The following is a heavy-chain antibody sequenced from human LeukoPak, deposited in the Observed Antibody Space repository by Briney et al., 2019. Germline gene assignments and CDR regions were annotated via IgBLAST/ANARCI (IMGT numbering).Heavy chain of an antibody. Sequence: SETLSLTCSVSGDSISGHYWSWIRQPPGKGLEYIGYIYYSGSTKYNPSLKSRVTISVDTSKNHFSLRVNSVTAADTAFYYCARRLYYSGSSGYYLDLWGQGTLVTVSS. J-gene: IGHJ4*02. CDR1: GDSISGHY. D-gene: IGHD1-26*01. V-gene: IGHV4-59*11. CDR2: IYYSGST. CDR3: ARRLYYSGSSGYYLDL.